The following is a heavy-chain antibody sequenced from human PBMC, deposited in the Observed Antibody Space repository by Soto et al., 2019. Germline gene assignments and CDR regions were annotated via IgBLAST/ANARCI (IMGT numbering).Heavy chain of an antibody. Sequence: QVQLVQSGAEVRKPGASVRVSCKASGYTFTGYNMHWVRQAPGQGLEWMGWINPNNGGTDYAQKFQGRVTMTRDTSISTAYMELSRLISDDTAVYYCARLRGSYCSSTSCLYYFDYWGQGTLVTVSS. CDR3: ARLRGSYCSSTSCLYYFDY. CDR1: GYTFTGYN. CDR2: INPNNGGT. J-gene: IGHJ4*02. D-gene: IGHD2-2*01. V-gene: IGHV1-2*02.